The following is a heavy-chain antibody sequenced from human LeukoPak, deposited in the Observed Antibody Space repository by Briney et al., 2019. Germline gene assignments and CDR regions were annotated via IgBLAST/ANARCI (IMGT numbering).Heavy chain of an antibody. CDR1: GYTFTGYY. Sequence: ASVKVSCKASGYTFTGYYMHWVRQAPGQGLEWMGRINPNSGGTNYAQKFQGRVTMTRDTSISTAYMELSRLRSDDTAVYYCARDYYDSSGYYYEPFDPWGRGTLVTVSS. V-gene: IGHV1-2*06. D-gene: IGHD3-22*01. CDR3: ARDYYDSSGYYYEPFDP. J-gene: IGHJ2*01. CDR2: INPNSGGT.